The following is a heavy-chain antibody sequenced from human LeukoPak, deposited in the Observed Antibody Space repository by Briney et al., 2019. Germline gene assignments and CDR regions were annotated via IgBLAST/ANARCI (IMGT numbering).Heavy chain of an antibody. V-gene: IGHV1-18*01. CDR3: ARDGGYSSSWSGY. CDR1: GGTFSSYA. D-gene: IGHD6-13*01. CDR2: ISAYNGNT. Sequence: EASVKVSCKASGGTFSSYAISWVRQAPGQGLEWMGWISAYNGNTNYAQKFQGRVTMTTDIFTSTAYMELRSLRSDDTAVYYCARDGGYSSSWSGYWGQGTLVTVSS. J-gene: IGHJ4*02.